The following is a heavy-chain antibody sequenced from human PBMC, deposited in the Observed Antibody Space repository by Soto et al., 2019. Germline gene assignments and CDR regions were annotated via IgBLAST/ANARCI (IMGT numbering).Heavy chain of an antibody. CDR2: IYYSGST. CDR1: GGSISSYY. CDR3: ASLWGWSVDY. V-gene: IGHV4-59*08. J-gene: IGHJ4*02. D-gene: IGHD3-16*01. Sequence: QVQLQESGPGLVKPSETLSLTCTVSGGSISSYYWSSIRQPQGKGLEWIRYIYYSGSTNYNPSLKSRVTIAVDTSKNQFSLKLSSVTAAGTAVYYGASLWGWSVDYWGQGTLVTVSS.